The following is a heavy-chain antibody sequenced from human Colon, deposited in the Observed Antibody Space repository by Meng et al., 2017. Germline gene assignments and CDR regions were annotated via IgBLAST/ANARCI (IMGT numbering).Heavy chain of an antibody. Sequence: GESLKISCAASGFIFSSYTMNWVRQAPGKGLEWVSSFSGSGDRTYYADSVKGRFTISRDNAKNTLYLQMNSLGVEDTAVYYCVRDDRRSFDYWGQGTLVTVSS. V-gene: IGHV3-23*01. D-gene: IGHD3-10*01. CDR2: FSGSGDRT. J-gene: IGHJ4*02. CDR3: VRDDRRSFDY. CDR1: GFIFSSYT.